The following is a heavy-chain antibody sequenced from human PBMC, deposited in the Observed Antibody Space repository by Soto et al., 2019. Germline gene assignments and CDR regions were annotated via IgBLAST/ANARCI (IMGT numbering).Heavy chain of an antibody. V-gene: IGHV3-33*01. D-gene: IGHD6-13*01. CDR2: IWYDGSNK. J-gene: IGHJ4*02. CDR3: ATDGGLGSSCWNALLSFDY. CDR1: GFTFSSYA. Sequence: QVQLVESGGGVVQPGRSLRLSCAASGFTFSSYAMHWVRQAPGKGLEWVAVIWYDGSNKYYADSVKGRFTISRDNSKNTLYLQMNSLRAEDTAVYYCATDGGLGSSCWNALLSFDYWGQGTLVTVSS.